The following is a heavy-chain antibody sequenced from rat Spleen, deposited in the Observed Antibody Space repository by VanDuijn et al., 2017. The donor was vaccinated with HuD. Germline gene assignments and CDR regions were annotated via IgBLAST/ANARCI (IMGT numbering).Heavy chain of an antibody. Sequence: EVQLQESGPGLVKPSQSLSLTCSVSVYSITSSYNWNWIRKFPGDKLEWMGCINSAGNSNYNPALKSRISISRDTSKNQFFLQVNSVIIDDTATYYCARETNYIYPYWGQGVMVTVSS. V-gene: IGHV3-3*01. CDR3: ARETNYIYPY. CDR1: VYSITSSYN. J-gene: IGHJ2*01. CDR2: INSAGNS. D-gene: IGHD1-2*01.